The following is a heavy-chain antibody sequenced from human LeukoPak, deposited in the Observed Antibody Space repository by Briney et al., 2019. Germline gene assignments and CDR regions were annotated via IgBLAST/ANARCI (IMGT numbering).Heavy chain of an antibody. J-gene: IGHJ4*02. CDR1: GFTYSSSA. V-gene: IGHV3-64D*06. D-gene: IGHD3-10*01. Sequence: GGSLRLSCSASGFTYSSSAMYWVRQAPGKGLEYVSAFSSDGSSTFYADSVKGRFTISRDNSKNMLYLQMSSLRADDTAVYYCVKTLKYYGSGRGLFDSWGQGTLVTVSS. CDR3: VKTLKYYGSGRGLFDS. CDR2: FSSDGSST.